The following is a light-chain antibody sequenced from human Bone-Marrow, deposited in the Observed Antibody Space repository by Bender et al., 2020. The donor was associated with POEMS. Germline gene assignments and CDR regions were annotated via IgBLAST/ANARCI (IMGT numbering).Light chain of an antibody. CDR1: SSDVGRYNL. CDR2: EDN. V-gene: IGLV2-23*01. J-gene: IGLJ3*02. CDR3: CSYAGGRTWV. Sequence: QSALTQPASVSGSPGQSITMSCPGTSSDVGRYNLVSWYQQYPGKAPRLLIFEDNKRPSGISDRFSGSKSGNTASLTISGLQPEDEADYYCCSYAGGRTWVFGGGTKLTV.